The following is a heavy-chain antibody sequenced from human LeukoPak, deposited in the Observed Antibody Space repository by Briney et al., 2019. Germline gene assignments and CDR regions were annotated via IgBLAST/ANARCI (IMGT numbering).Heavy chain of an antibody. V-gene: IGHV1-3*01. CDR1: GYTFTSYY. J-gene: IGHJ6*02. CDR2: INAGNGNT. D-gene: IGHD2-15*01. Sequence: ASVKVSCKASGYTFTSYYMHWVRQAPGQRLEWMGWINAGNGNTKYSLKFQGRVTITRDTSASTAYMELSSLRSEDTAVYYCARWARGYCSGGSCYSSPAFMDVWGQGTTVTVSS. CDR3: ARWARGYCSGGSCYSSPAFMDV.